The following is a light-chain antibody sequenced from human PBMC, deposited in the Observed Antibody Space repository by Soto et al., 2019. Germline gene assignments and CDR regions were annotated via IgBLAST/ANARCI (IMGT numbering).Light chain of an antibody. CDR2: DVT. J-gene: IGLJ1*01. CDR3: CAFAGSYTS. Sequence: QSALTQPRSVSGSPGQSVTIACTGTSNDVGGYNYVSWYQQHPGKAPKLMIYDVTKRPSGVPDRFSGTKSGNTASLTISGLQAEDEADYYCCAFAGSYTSFGTGTKLTVL. CDR1: SNDVGGYNY. V-gene: IGLV2-11*01.